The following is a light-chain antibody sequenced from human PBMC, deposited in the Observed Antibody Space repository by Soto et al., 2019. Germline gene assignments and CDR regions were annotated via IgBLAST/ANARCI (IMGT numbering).Light chain of an antibody. CDR1: NANIGSNY. J-gene: IGLJ2*01. Sequence: QSVLTQPRSVSGTPGQKVTISCSGSNANIGSNYVDWYQQLPGTAPKLLIFASNQRPSGVTDGFSGSKSGNSASLAISGLGSEDEAYYYCAAWDDSQNGPIFGGGTKLTVL. CDR3: AAWDDSQNGPI. CDR2: ASN. V-gene: IGLV1-47*02.